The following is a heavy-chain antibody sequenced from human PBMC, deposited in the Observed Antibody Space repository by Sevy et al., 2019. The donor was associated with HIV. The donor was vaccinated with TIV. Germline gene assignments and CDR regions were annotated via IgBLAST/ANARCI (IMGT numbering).Heavy chain of an antibody. Sequence: SETLSLTCTVSGASINKSSYFWGWIRQSPGTGLEWIGIIYYSGTTFYNPSLRSRVTISVDTSKNQISLRLRSVTSAGTAVYYCARRGGYCGSDCYSRWFDPWGQGTLVTVSS. CDR1: GASINKSSYF. CDR3: ARRGGYCGSDCYSRWFDP. V-gene: IGHV4-39*01. D-gene: IGHD2-21*02. CDR2: IYYSGTT. J-gene: IGHJ5*02.